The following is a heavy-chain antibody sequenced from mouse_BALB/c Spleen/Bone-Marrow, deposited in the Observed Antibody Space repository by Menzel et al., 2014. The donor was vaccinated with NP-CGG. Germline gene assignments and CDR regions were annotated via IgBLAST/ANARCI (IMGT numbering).Heavy chain of an antibody. CDR2: INPSNGRT. J-gene: IGHJ3*01. V-gene: IGHV1S81*02. CDR1: GYTFTSYW. Sequence: QVQLQQPGAELVKPGASVKLSCKASGYTFTSYWMHWVKQRPGQGLEWIGEINPSNGRTNYNEKFKSKATLTVDKSSSTAYMQLSSLTSEDSAVYYCASYYGNYAYWGQGTLVT. D-gene: IGHD2-1*01. CDR3: ASYYGNYAY.